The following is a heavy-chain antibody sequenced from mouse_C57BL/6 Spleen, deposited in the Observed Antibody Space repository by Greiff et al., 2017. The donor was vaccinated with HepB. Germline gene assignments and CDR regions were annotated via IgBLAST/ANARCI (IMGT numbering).Heavy chain of an antibody. D-gene: IGHD1-1*01. Sequence: VQLQQSGAELVMPGASVKLSCKASGYTFTSYWMHWVKQRPGQGLEWIGEIDPSDSYTNYNQKFKGKSTLTVDTSSSTAYMQLSSLTSEDSAVYYCARHYYGSPYFDYWGQGTTLTVSS. CDR1: GYTFTSYW. V-gene: IGHV1-69*01. CDR2: IDPSDSYT. J-gene: IGHJ2*01. CDR3: ARHYYGSPYFDY.